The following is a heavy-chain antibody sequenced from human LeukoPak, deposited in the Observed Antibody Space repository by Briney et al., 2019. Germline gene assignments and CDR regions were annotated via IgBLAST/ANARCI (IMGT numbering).Heavy chain of an antibody. CDR3: ARDLRLSRGSSGYLFDY. J-gene: IGHJ4*02. CDR1: GFTFNSYW. D-gene: IGHD3-22*01. CDR2: INTDGSGT. Sequence: GGSLRLSCAASGFTFNSYWMHWVRQAPGKGLVWVSRINTDGSGTTYADSVKGRFTTSRDSAKNTVYLQMNSLRAEDTAVYYCARDLRLSRGSSGYLFDYWGRGALVTVSS. V-gene: IGHV3-74*01.